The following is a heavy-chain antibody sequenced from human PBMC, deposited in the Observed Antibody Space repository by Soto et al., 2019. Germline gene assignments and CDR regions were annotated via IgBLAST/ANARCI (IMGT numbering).Heavy chain of an antibody. D-gene: IGHD3-3*01. J-gene: IGHJ6*03. CDR3: ARVVTYYDFWSGYSGAHYSYYMDV. CDR1: GYTFTSYG. V-gene: IGHV1-18*01. CDR2: ISAYNGNT. Sequence: ASVKVSCKASGYTFTSYGISWVRQATGQGLERMGWISAYNGNTNYAQKLQGRVTMTTDTSTSTAYMELRSLRSDDTAVYYCARVVTYYDFWSGYSGAHYSYYMDVWGKGTTGTVSS.